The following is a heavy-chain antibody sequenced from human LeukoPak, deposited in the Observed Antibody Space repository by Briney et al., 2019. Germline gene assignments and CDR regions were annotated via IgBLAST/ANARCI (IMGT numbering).Heavy chain of an antibody. D-gene: IGHD2-2*01. CDR3: ATKDGVGPAAFDY. J-gene: IGHJ4*02. V-gene: IGHV3-21*01. CDR2: ISSISSYI. Sequence: GGSLRLSCAASGFTFSSYSMNWVRQAPGKGLEWVSSISSISSYIYYADSVKGRFTISRDNAKNSLYLQMNSLRAEDTAVYYCATKDGVGPAAFDYWGQGTLVTVSS. CDR1: GFTFSSYS.